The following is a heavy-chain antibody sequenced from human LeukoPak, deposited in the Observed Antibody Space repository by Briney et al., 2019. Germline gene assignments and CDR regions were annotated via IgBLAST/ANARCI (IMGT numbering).Heavy chain of an antibody. D-gene: IGHD3-3*01. CDR2: IYPGDSDS. Sequence: GESLKISRKGSGYSFSSYWIGGVRQMPGKGLAWMGIIYPGDSDSTYSPSFQGQVTISVDKSIGTVYLQWNSLKASDTAMYYCARQPLLEWPYYFDYWGQGTLVIVSS. V-gene: IGHV5-51*01. J-gene: IGHJ4*02. CDR1: GYSFSSYW. CDR3: ARQPLLEWPYYFDY.